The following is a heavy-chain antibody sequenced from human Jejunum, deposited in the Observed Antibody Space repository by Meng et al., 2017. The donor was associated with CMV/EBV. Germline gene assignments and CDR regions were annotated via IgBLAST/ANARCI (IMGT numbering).Heavy chain of an antibody. CDR1: GGSISRNNYY. V-gene: IGHV4-39*07. D-gene: IGHD5-12*01. CDR2: ISYSGTT. J-gene: IGHJ4*02. CDR3: ARPPYNSGGPLDY. Sequence: SGGSISRNNYYWGWIRQPPGRGLEWIGTISYSGTTSYNPSLKSRVTMSVDTSKSQFSLRLSSLTAADTAVYYCARPPYNSGGPLDYWGQGTLVTVSS.